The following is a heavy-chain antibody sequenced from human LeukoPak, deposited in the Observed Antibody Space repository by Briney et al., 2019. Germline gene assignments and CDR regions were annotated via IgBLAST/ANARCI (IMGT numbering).Heavy chain of an antibody. V-gene: IGHV3-30*02. D-gene: IGHD3-16*01. CDR2: IRHDESKT. CDR1: GLIFSSYG. Sequence: GGSLRLSWAASGLIFSSYGMHWVRQAPGEGLEWVAYIRHDESKTFYADSVKGRFTISRDNSKNTLYLQMHSLRAEDTALYYCAKPVIPSAYQGTYYMDVWGKGTTVTVSS. J-gene: IGHJ6*03. CDR3: AKPVIPSAYQGTYYMDV.